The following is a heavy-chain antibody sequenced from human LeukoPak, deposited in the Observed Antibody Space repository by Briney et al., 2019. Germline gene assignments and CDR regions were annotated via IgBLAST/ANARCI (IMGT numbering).Heavy chain of an antibody. CDR2: ISGIGGST. Sequence: GGSPRLSCAASGFTFSNYAMSWVRQAPGKGLEWVSVISGIGGSTYYADSVKGRFTISRDNSKNTLYLQMNSLRAEDTAVYYCAKDRGYCSSTSCPQVFDYWGQGTLVTVSS. CDR1: GFTFSNYA. V-gene: IGHV3-23*01. D-gene: IGHD2-2*01. CDR3: AKDRGYCSSTSCPQVFDY. J-gene: IGHJ4*02.